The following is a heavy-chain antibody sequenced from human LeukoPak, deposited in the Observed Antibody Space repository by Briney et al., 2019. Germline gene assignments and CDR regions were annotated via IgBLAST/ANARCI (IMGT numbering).Heavy chain of an antibody. CDR1: GDSISRSGYH. Sequence: SEPLSLTCSVSGDSISRSGYHWGWIRQPPGKGLEWIANIYYSGSTFYNPSLKSRVTISVDTSKSQFFLNLSSVTAADTAVYYCAVGRGNYDFWSGRNWFDPWGQGALVTVSS. D-gene: IGHD3-3*01. CDR3: AVGRGNYDFWSGRNWFDP. J-gene: IGHJ5*02. CDR2: IYYSGST. V-gene: IGHV4-39*01.